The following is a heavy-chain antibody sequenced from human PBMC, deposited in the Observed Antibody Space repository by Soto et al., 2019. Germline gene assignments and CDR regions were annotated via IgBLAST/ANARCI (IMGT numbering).Heavy chain of an antibody. V-gene: IGHV3-21*01. CDR2: ISSSSGYI. CDR1: GFQFSSYS. Sequence: GGSLRLSCAASGFQFSSYSMSWVRQAPGKGLEWVSSISSSSGYIYYADSVKGRFTISRDNAKNSLYLQMNSLRAEDTAVYYCARAPRGGDSYGMDVWGQGTTVTVSS. CDR3: ARAPRGGDSYGMDV. J-gene: IGHJ6*02. D-gene: IGHD2-21*02.